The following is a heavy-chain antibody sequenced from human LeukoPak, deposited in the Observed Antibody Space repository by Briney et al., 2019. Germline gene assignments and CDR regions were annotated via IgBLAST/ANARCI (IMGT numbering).Heavy chain of an antibody. J-gene: IGHJ4*02. CDR2: ISSSSSTI. CDR1: GFTFDDYA. V-gene: IGHV3-48*04. CDR3: AKLGWNYFDY. D-gene: IGHD1-26*01. Sequence: GRSLRLSCAASGFTFDDYAMHWVRQAPGKGLEWVSYISSSSSTIYYADSVKGRFTISRDNAKNSLYLQMNSLRGEDTAVYYCAKLGWNYFDYWGQGTLVSVSS.